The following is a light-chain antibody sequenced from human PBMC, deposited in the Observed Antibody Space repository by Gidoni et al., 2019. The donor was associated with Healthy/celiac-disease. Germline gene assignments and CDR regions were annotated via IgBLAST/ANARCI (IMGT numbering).Light chain of an antibody. V-gene: IGLV1-47*01. CDR2: RTN. CDR1: SSNLGSNY. CDR3: AAWDDSLSGPV. Sequence: GQRVTIAGSGSSSNLGSNYVYWYQQLPGTAPKLLIYRTNPRPSGVPDRFSGSKSGTSASLAISGLRSEDEADYYCAAWDDSLSGPVFGGGTKLTVL. J-gene: IGLJ3*02.